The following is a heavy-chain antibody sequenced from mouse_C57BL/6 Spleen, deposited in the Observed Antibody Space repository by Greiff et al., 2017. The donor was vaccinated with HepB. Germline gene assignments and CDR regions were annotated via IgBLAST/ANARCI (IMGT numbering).Heavy chain of an antibody. J-gene: IGHJ2*01. CDR3: ARRTTVWAFDY. CDR1: GYAFTNYL. D-gene: IGHD1-1*01. CDR2: INPGSGGT. V-gene: IGHV1-54*01. Sequence: VQVVESGAELVRPGTSVKVSCKACGYAFTNYLIEWVKQRPGQGLEWIGVINPGSGGTNYNEKFKGKATLTADKSSSTAYMQLSSLTSEDSAVYFCARRTTVWAFDYWGQGTTLTVSS.